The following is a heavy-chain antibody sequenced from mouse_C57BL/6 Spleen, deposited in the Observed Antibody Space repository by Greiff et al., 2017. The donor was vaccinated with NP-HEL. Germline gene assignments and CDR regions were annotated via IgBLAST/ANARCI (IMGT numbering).Heavy chain of an antibody. CDR3: TEGLRNWFAY. V-gene: IGHV6-3*01. CDR2: IRLKSDNYAT. D-gene: IGHD3-1*01. Sequence: EVKVEESGGGLVQPGGSMKLSCVASGFTFSNYWMNWVRQSPEKGLEWVAQIRLKSDNYATHYAESVKGRFTISRDDSKSSVYLQMNNLRAEDTGIYYCTEGLRNWFAYWGQGTLVTVSA. CDR1: GFTFSNYW. J-gene: IGHJ3*01.